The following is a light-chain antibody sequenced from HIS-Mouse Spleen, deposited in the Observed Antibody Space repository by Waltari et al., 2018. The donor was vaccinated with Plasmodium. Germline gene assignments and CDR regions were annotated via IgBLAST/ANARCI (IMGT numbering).Light chain of an antibody. J-gene: IGKJ2*01. V-gene: IGKV3D-7*01. CDR2: GAS. Sequence: IVMTQSPATLSLSPGERATLSCRASQSVSSSYLSWYQQTPGQALRLLIYGASTRATGIPARFSGSGSGTDFTLTISSLQPEDFAVYYCQQDYNLPYTFGQGTKLEIK. CDR3: QQDYNLPYT. CDR1: QSVSSSY.